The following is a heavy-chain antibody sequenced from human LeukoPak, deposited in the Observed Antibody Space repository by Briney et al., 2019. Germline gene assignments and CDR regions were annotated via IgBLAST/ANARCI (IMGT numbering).Heavy chain of an antibody. CDR3: ARARISGGSYEYYFDY. CDR1: GGTVSSYA. D-gene: IGHD1-26*01. V-gene: IGHV1-69*04. J-gene: IGHJ4*02. CDR2: IIPILGIA. Sequence: SVKVSCKASGGTVSSYAISWVRQAPGQGLEWMGRIIPILGIANYAQKFQGRVTITADKSTSTAYMELSSLRSEDTAVYYCARARISGGSYEYYFDYWGQGTLVTVSS.